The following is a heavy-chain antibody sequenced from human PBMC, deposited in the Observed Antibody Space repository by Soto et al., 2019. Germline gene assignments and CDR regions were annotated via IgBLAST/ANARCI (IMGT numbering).Heavy chain of an antibody. CDR3: ARVLEVAPYPYGMDV. CDR2: ISSSSSYI. J-gene: IGHJ6*02. D-gene: IGHD2-15*01. Sequence: EVQLVESGGGLVKPGGSLRLSCAASGFTFSSYSMNWVRQAPGKGLEWVSSISSSSSYIYYADSVKGRFTISRDNAKNSLYLQMNSLRAEDTAVYYCARVLEVAPYPYGMDVWGRGTTVTVSS. CDR1: GFTFSSYS. V-gene: IGHV3-21*01.